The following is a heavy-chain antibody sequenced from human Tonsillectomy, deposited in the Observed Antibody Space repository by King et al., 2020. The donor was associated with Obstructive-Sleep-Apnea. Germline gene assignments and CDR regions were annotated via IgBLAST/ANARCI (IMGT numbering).Heavy chain of an antibody. J-gene: IGHJ2*01. D-gene: IGHD6-13*01. Sequence: VQLVESGGGLVQPGGSLRLSCAASGFTFSTYDMHWVRQATGKGLEWVSAIGTAGNTYYPGSLKGRFTISRENAKNSLYLQMNSLRAGDTAVYYCARGSQQQLVQLWYFDLWGRGTLVTVSS. CDR1: GFTFSTYD. CDR2: IGTAGNT. CDR3: ARGSQQQLVQLWYFDL. V-gene: IGHV3-13*01.